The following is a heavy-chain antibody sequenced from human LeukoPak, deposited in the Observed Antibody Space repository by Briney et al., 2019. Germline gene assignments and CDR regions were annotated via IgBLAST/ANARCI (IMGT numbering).Heavy chain of an antibody. J-gene: IGHJ4*02. D-gene: IGHD5-18*01. CDR2: IYHSGGT. Sequence: SSETLSLTCTVSGYSISSGYYWGWIRQPPGKGLEWIGSIYHSGGTYYNPSLKSRVTISVDTSKNQFSLKLSSVTAADTAVYYCARDEGYSYGSFDYWGQGTLVTVSS. CDR1: GYSISSGYY. V-gene: IGHV4-38-2*02. CDR3: ARDEGYSYGSFDY.